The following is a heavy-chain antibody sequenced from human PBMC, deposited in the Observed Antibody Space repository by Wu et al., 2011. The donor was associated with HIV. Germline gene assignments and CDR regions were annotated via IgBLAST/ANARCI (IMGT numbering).Heavy chain of an antibody. D-gene: IGHD3-22*01. CDR2: INPNTGNT. V-gene: IGHV1-8*03. J-gene: IGHJ3*02. CDR3: VRVSYYYDGSGYNDAFDI. Sequence: QVHLVQSGAEMKKPGASVKVSCKASGYTFSNSDINWVRQAPGQGLEWVGWINPNTGNTGYGEKFQDRVTISTNTSITTAYMEVRRLGSEDTALYYCVRVSYYYDGSGYNDAFDIWGPRTNGLRPLQ. CDR1: GYTFSNSD.